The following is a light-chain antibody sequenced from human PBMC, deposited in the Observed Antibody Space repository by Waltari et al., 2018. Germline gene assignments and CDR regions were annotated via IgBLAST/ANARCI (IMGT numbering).Light chain of an antibody. Sequence: DIQMTQSPSTLSASVGDRVTITCRVSQSISSWLAWYQQKPGKAPKLLIYKASSLESGVPSRFSGSGSGTEFTLTNSSLQPDDFATYYCQQYNSYSGTFGQGTKVEIK. CDR2: KAS. J-gene: IGKJ1*01. V-gene: IGKV1-5*03. CDR3: QQYNSYSGT. CDR1: QSISSW.